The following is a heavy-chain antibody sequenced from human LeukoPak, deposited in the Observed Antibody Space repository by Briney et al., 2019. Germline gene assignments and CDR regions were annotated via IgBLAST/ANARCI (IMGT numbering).Heavy chain of an antibody. CDR1: GGSISSSNW. CDR2: MYHSGST. D-gene: IGHD6-19*01. V-gene: IGHV4-4*02. CDR3: AMASIAVAGTGGAFDI. J-gene: IGHJ3*02. Sequence: SGTLSLTCAVSGGSISSSNWWNWVRQPPGKGLEWIGEMYHSGSTNYNPSLKSRVTISIDKSKNQFSLKLTSVTAADTAVYYCAMASIAVAGTGGAFDIWGQGTMVTVSS.